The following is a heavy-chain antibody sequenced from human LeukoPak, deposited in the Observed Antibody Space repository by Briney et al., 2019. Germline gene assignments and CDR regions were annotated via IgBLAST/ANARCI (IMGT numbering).Heavy chain of an antibody. CDR3: AKENTKTPFRPGEATMTKGYFDY. CDR1: GYSFTGYY. V-gene: IGHV1-2*02. D-gene: IGHD5-12*01. Sequence: ASVKVSCKASGYSFTGYYMHWVRQAPGQGLEWMGWINPNSGDTKYAQKFQGRVTMTRDTSISTAYMELTRLRSDDTAVYYCAKENTKTPFRPGEATMTKGYFDYWGQGTLVTVSS. J-gene: IGHJ4*02. CDR2: INPNSGDT.